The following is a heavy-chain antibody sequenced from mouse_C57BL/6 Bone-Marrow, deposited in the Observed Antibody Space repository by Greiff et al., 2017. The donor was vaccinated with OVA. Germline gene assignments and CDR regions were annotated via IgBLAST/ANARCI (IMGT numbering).Heavy chain of an antibody. V-gene: IGHV1-59*01. Sequence: QVQLQQPGAELVRPGTSVKLSCKASGYTFTSYWMHWVKQRPGQGLEWIGVIDPSDSYTNYNQKFKGKATLTVDTSSSTAYMQLSSLTSEDSAVYYCARYYSIRYWYFDVWGTGTTVTVSS. J-gene: IGHJ1*03. CDR2: IDPSDSYT. D-gene: IGHD2-5*01. CDR3: ARYYSIRYWYFDV. CDR1: GYTFTSYW.